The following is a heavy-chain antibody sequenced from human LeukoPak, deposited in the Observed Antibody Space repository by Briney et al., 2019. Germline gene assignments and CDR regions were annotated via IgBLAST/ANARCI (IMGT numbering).Heavy chain of an antibody. CDR2: ISYDGSNK. J-gene: IGHJ4*02. D-gene: IGHD6-13*01. CDR1: GFTFSSYG. CDR3: AKDGAGEAAAAGDY. Sequence: GGSLRLSCAASGFTFSSYGMHWVRQAPGKGLEWVAVISYDGSNKYYADSVKGQFTISRDNSKNTLYLQMNSLRAEDTAVYYCAKDGAGEAAAAGDYWGQGTLVTVSS. V-gene: IGHV3-30*18.